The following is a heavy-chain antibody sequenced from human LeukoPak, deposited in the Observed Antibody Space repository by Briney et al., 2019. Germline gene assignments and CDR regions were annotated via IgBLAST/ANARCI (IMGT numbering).Heavy chain of an antibody. Sequence: SVTLSLTCTVSGGSVSSGSYYWSWIRQPPGKGLEWIGYIYYSGSTNYNPSLKSRVTISVDTSKNQFSLKLSSVTAADTAVYYCARYGVPAAQYYFDYWGQGTLVTVSS. CDR2: IYYSGST. CDR1: GGSVSSGSYY. CDR3: ARYGVPAAQYYFDY. D-gene: IGHD2-2*01. V-gene: IGHV4-61*01. J-gene: IGHJ4*02.